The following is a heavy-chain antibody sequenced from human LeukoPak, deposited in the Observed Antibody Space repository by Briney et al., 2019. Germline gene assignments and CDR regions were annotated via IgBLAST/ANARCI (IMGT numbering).Heavy chain of an antibody. CDR2: IYTSGST. CDR1: GGSISSGSYY. D-gene: IGHD6-13*01. CDR3: VYSSSWSPFGY. Sequence: SETLSLTCTVSGGSISSGSYYWSWIRQPAGKGLEWIGRIYTSGSTNYNPSLKSRVTMSVDTSKNQFSLKLSSVTAADTAVYYCVYSSSWSPFGYWGQGTLVTVSS. V-gene: IGHV4-61*02. J-gene: IGHJ4*02.